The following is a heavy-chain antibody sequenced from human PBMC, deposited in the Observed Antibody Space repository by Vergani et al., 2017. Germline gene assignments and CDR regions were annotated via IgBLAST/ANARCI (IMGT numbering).Heavy chain of an antibody. V-gene: IGHV3-11*01. CDR2: ISSSGSFI. D-gene: IGHD2/OR15-2a*01. Sequence: VQLLESGGGLVKPGGSLRLSCAASGFTFSDYYMSWIRQAPGKGLEWVSYISSSGSFIYYEDSVKGRFTISRDNAKNSLYLQMNSLRAEDTAVYYCARGVKYYYYYMDVWGKGTTVTVSS. CDR3: ARGVKYYYYYMDV. J-gene: IGHJ6*03. CDR1: GFTFSDYY.